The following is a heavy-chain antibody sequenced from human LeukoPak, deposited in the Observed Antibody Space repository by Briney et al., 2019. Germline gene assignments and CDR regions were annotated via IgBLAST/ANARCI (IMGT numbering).Heavy chain of an antibody. J-gene: IGHJ6*04. CDR2: INSDGSST. D-gene: IGHD3-10*01. Sequence: GGSLGLSCAASGFTFSSYWMHWVRQAPGKGLVWVSRINSDGSSTSYADSVKGRCTISRDNAKNTLYLQMNSLRAEDTAVYYCARDLSLTTTMVRGVIVYYYYGMDVWGKGTTVTVSS. V-gene: IGHV3-74*01. CDR1: GFTFSSYW. CDR3: ARDLSLTTTMVRGVIVYYYYGMDV.